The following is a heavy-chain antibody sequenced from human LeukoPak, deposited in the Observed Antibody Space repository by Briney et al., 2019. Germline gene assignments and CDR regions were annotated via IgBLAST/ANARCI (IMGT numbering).Heavy chain of an antibody. D-gene: IGHD3-22*01. CDR3: TTDPNYYDSSGYPRGFDY. CDR1: GFTFSNAW. CDR2: IKSKTDGGTT. V-gene: IGHV3-15*01. J-gene: IGHJ4*02. Sequence: GGSLRLSCAASGFTFSNAWMSWVRQAPGKGLEWVGRIKSKTDGGTTDYAAPVKGRFTISRDDSKNTLYLQMNSLKTEDTAVYYCTTDPNYYDSSGYPRGFDYWGQGTLVTVSS.